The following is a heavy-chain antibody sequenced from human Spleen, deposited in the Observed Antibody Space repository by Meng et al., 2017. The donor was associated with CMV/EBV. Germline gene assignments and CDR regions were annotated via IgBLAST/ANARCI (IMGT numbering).Heavy chain of an antibody. CDR2: IIPIFGTA. J-gene: IGHJ5*02. V-gene: IGHV1-69*01. Sequence: GGGVTRPGSPGSVPSKASGGTFSSYAISWVRQAPGQGLEWMGGIIPIFGTANYAQKFQGRVTITADESTSTAYMELSSLRSEDTAVYYCAALGERLVAVAGRGWFDPWGQGTLVTVSS. CDR1: GGTFSSYA. D-gene: IGHD6-19*01. CDR3: AALGERLVAVAGRGWFDP.